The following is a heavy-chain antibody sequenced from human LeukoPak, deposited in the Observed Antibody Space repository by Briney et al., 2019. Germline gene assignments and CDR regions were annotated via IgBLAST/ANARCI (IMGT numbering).Heavy chain of an antibody. CDR1: GFTFSSYA. CDR2: ISYDGSNK. J-gene: IGHJ6*02. D-gene: IGHD5-24*01. V-gene: IGHV3-30*18. Sequence: GGSLRLSCAASGFTFSSYAMSWVRQAPGKGLEWVAVISYDGSNKYYADSVKGRFTISRDNSKNTLYLQMNSLRAEDTAVYYCAKDYVEMATPAQEFYYGMDVWGQGTTVTVSS. CDR3: AKDYVEMATPAQEFYYGMDV.